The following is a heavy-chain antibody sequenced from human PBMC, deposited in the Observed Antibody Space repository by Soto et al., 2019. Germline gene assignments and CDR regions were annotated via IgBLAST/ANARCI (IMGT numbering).Heavy chain of an antibody. V-gene: IGHV4-31*03. D-gene: IGHD3-16*01. J-gene: IGHJ4*02. CDR3: AREGGDGVDY. CDR2: IYYSGIA. Sequence: QVQLQESGPGLVKASQTLSLTCTVSGASISSGSYYWSWFRQHPGKGLEWIGYIYYSGIAYYNPSLKSRLTISVDTSNNQFSLRLSSVTVADTAVYYCAREGGDGVDYWGQGTLVTVAS. CDR1: GASISSGSYY.